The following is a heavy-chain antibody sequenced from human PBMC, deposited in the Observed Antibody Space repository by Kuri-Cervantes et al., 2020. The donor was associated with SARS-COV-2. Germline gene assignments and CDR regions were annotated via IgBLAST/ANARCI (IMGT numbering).Heavy chain of an antibody. D-gene: IGHD5-12*01. CDR2: IIPILGIA. CDR3: ARASSGYDLDIDY. V-gene: IGHV1-69*02. CDR1: GGTFSSYT. J-gene: IGHJ4*02. Sequence: SVKVSCKASGGTFSSYTISWVRQAPGQGLEWTGRIIPILGIANYAQKFQGRVTITADKSTSTAYVELSSLRSEDTAVYYCARASSGYDLDIDYWGQGTLVTVSS.